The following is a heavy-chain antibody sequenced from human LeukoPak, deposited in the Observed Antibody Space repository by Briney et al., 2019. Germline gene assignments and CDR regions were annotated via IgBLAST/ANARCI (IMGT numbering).Heavy chain of an antibody. J-gene: IGHJ5*01. D-gene: IGHD3-22*01. CDR3: ARDLWNFYDDSGYNRDFDS. CDR1: TSR. V-gene: IGHV1-18*01. CDR2: IGTYGGDT. Sequence: ASVKVSCKATSRISWVRQAPGEGLEWMGWIGTYGGDTYYAQKFQGRITVTTDTSTSTVYMELRNLRSDDTAVYYCARDLWNFYDDSGYNRDFDSWGQGTLVTVSS.